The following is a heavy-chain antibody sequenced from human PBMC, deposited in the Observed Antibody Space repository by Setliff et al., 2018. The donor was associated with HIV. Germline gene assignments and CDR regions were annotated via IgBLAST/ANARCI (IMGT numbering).Heavy chain of an antibody. D-gene: IGHD2-15*01. CDR3: ARARRAGSGPKYFQH. Sequence: CTVYGGSFNGYYWSWIRQPPGKGLEWIGEINHSGSTNYNPSLKSRVTMSVDKSKNQSSLRLSSVTAADTAVYYCARARRAGSGPKYFQHWGQGTLVTVSS. CDR2: INHSGST. J-gene: IGHJ1*01. CDR1: GGSFNGYY. V-gene: IGHV4-34*01.